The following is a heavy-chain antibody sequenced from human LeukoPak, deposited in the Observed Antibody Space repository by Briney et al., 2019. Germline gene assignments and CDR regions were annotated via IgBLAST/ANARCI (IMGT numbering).Heavy chain of an antibody. CDR1: GFTFSTYT. J-gene: IGHJ1*01. CDR2: ISGSGDGT. D-gene: IGHD6-19*01. CDR3: AKVGPGYSSPGGSFQH. V-gene: IGHV3-23*01. Sequence: GGSLRLSCAASGFTFSTYTMNWVRQAPGKGLEWVSAISGSGDGTYYTDSVKGRFTISRDNSKNTLSLQMNSLTAEDTAVYYCAKVGPGYSSPGGSFQHWGQGTLVTVSS.